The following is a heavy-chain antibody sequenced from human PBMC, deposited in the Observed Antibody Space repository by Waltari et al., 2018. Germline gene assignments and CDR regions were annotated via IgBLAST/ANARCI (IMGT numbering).Heavy chain of an antibody. J-gene: IGHJ4*02. D-gene: IGHD3-22*01. Sequence: QVQLVQSGAEVKKPGASVKVSCKASGYTCTSYDLNWVRQAPGQGLEWMGWMNPNSGNTGYAQKVQGRVTMTRNTSISTAYMELSSLRSEDTAVYYCARGKAVGTMTAVIFDYWGQGTLVTVSS. CDR3: ARGKAVGTMTAVIFDY. CDR2: MNPNSGNT. V-gene: IGHV1-8*01. CDR1: GYTCTSYD.